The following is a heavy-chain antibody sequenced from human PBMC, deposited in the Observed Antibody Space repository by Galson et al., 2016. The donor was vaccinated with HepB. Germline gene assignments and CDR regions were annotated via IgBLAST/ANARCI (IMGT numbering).Heavy chain of an antibody. CDR1: GFTFSSYW. D-gene: IGHD2-2*01. CDR3: ARMPWRPDMHRL. J-gene: IGHJ3*01. CDR2: IRDRDGST. Sequence: SLRLSCAASGFTFSSYWMHWVRQAPGKGLEWVSAIRDRDGSTYFGDSAKGRFTISTDSSRTTVYLQMNSLRVEDTARYYCARMPWRPDMHRLWGQGTVVTVSA. V-gene: IGHV3-23*01.